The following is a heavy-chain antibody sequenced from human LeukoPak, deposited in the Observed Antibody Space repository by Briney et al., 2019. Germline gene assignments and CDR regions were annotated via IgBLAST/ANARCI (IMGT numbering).Heavy chain of an antibody. D-gene: IGHD3-10*01. Sequence: GGSLRLSCAASGFTFSSYEMNWVRQAPGKGLEWVSYISSSGSTIYYADSVKGRFTTSRDNAKNSLYLQMNSLRAEDTAVYYCARDRSLWFGVDYYYYGMDVWGKGTTVTVSS. CDR2: ISSSGSTI. CDR3: ARDRSLWFGVDYYYYGMDV. V-gene: IGHV3-48*03. CDR1: GFTFSSYE. J-gene: IGHJ6*04.